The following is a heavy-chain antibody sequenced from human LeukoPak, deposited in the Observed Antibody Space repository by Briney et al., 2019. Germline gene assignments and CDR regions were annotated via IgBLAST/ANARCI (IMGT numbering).Heavy chain of an antibody. CDR3: ARGVPVDTAMGTSNYCYYYMDV. D-gene: IGHD5-18*01. CDR2: INHSGST. V-gene: IGHV4-34*01. Sequence: PSETLSLTCAVYGGSFSGYYWSWIRQPPGKGREWIGEINHSGSTNYNPSLKSRVTISLDTSKNQFSLKLSSVTAADTAVYYCARGVPVDTAMGTSNYCYYYMDVWGKGTTVTVSS. CDR1: GGSFSGYY. J-gene: IGHJ6*03.